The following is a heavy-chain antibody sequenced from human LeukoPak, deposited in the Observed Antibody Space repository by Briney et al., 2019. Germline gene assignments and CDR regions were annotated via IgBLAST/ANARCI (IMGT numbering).Heavy chain of an antibody. D-gene: IGHD6-19*01. Sequence: GGSLRLSCAASEFTFTNYALSWARQAPGKGLEWVSTISATDGGTFYADSVRGRFTISRDNSKNTVYLQMNSLKTEDTAVYYCTRVFGQWLVRGPFDYWGQGTLVTVSS. J-gene: IGHJ4*02. CDR1: EFTFTNYA. V-gene: IGHV3-23*01. CDR3: TRVFGQWLVRGPFDY. CDR2: ISATDGGT.